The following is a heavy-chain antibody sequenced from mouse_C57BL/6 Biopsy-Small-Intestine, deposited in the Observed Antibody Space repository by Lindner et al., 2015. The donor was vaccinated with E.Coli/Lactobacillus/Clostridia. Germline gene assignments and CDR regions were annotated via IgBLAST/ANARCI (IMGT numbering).Heavy chain of an antibody. D-gene: IGHD2-5*01. CDR2: IWAGGST. Sequence: VQLQESGPVLVAPSQSLSITCTVSGFSLTSYGVHWVRQPPGKGLEWLGVIWAGGSTNYNSALMSRLSISKDNSKSQVFLKMNSLQTDDTAMYYCAKHGAYYSNYYAMDYWGQGTSVTVSS. V-gene: IGHV2-9*01. J-gene: IGHJ4*01. CDR1: GFSLTSYG. CDR3: AKHGAYYSNYYAMDY.